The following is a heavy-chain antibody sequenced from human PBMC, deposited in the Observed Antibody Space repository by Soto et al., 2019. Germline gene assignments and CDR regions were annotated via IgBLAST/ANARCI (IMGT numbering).Heavy chain of an antibody. CDR1: GYTFNSYG. CDR2: ISAYNGHT. V-gene: IGHV1-18*01. J-gene: IGHJ4*02. CDR3: ARGRTWGARDFDY. Sequence: QVQLVQSGGEVKRPGASVRVSCKASGYTFNSYGISWVRQAPGQGLEWMGWISAYNGHTDYARKFQGRVAMPTDISTNTVSMELRGLRSDDTAVYYCARGRTWGARDFDYWGQGTLVIVSS. D-gene: IGHD3-16*01.